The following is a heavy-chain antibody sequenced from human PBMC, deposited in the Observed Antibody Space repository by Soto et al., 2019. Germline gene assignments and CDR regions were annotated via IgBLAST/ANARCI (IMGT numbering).Heavy chain of an antibody. CDR1: GGSISSYY. D-gene: IGHD5-12*01. CDR3: ARGLVAVDY. Sequence: QVQLQESGPGLVKPSETLSLTCTVSGGSISSYYWSWIRQPPGKGLEWIGYIYYSGSTNYNPSLKSRVTISVDTSKNQFSLKLSSVTAADTAVYYCARGLVAVDYWGQGTLVTVSS. CDR2: IYYSGST. J-gene: IGHJ4*02. V-gene: IGHV4-59*01.